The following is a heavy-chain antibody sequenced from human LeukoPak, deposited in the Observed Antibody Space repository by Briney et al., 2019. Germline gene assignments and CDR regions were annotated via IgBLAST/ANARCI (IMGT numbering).Heavy chain of an antibody. CDR1: GGSISSYY. V-gene: IGHV4-59*01. Sequence: SETLSLTCTVSGGSISSYYWSWIRQPPGKGLEWIGYIYYSGSTNYNPSLKSRVTISVDTSKNQFSLKLSSVTAADTAVYYCARVDTMIVDIWGQGTMVTASS. D-gene: IGHD3-22*01. CDR3: ARVDTMIVDI. J-gene: IGHJ3*02. CDR2: IYYSGST.